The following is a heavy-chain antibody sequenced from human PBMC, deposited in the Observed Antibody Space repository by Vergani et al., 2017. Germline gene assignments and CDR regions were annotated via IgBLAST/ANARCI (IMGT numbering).Heavy chain of an antibody. Sequence: QVQLVQSGIEVKKPGASVKVSCQASGYDFTSYAINWVRQAPGQGLEWMGWINTDDGKTDFAQKIQGRVTLTIDTSTSTAYMELRSLISDDTAIYYCAREGGSLLSHKYSAMDVWGQGTTVSVSS. V-gene: IGHV1-18*04. CDR2: INTDDGKT. CDR3: AREGGSLLSHKYSAMDV. J-gene: IGHJ6*01. D-gene: IGHD3-16*01. CDR1: GYDFTSYA.